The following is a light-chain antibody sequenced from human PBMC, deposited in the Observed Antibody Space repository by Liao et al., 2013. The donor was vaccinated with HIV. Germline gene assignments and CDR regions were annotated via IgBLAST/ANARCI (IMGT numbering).Light chain of an antibody. J-gene: IGLJ1*01. V-gene: IGLV3-21*01. CDR3: QVWDFATNYV. CDR1: NIGSKS. Sequence: SYELTQPPSLSVAPGNTATITCGGNNIGSKSVQWYQQRPGQAPVLVIYYDTDRPSGIPERFSGSNSGNTATLTISRVEAGDEADYYCQVWDFATNYVFGTGTKVTVL. CDR2: YDT.